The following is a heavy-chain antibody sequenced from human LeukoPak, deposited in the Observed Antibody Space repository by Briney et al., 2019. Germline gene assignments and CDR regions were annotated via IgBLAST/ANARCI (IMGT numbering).Heavy chain of an antibody. CDR1: GGSISSYY. J-gene: IGHJ3*02. D-gene: IGHD3-16*01. CDR2: IYYSGST. Sequence: SETLSLTCTVSGGSISSYYWSWIRQPPGKGLEWIGYIYYSGSTNYNPSLKSRVTISVDTSKNQFSLKLSSVTAADTAVYYCARDLGDDYFDAFDIWGQGTMVTVSS. CDR3: ARDLGDDYFDAFDI. V-gene: IGHV4-59*01.